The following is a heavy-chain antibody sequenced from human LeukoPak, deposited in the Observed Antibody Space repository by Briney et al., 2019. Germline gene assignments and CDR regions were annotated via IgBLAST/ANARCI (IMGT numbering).Heavy chain of an antibody. CDR2: IWYDGSNK. CDR3: SQETGTYTRYFDY. D-gene: IGHD1-7*01. CDR1: GFTFSSYG. J-gene: IGHJ4*02. V-gene: IGHV3-33*06. Sequence: GGSLRLSCAASGFTFSSYGMHWVRQAPGKGLEWVAVIWYDGSNKYYADSVKGRFTISRDNSKNTLYLQMNSLRAEDTAVYYCSQETGTYTRYFDYWGQGTLVTVSS.